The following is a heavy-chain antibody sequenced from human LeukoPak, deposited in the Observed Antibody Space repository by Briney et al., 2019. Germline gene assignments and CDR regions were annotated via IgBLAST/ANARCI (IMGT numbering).Heavy chain of an antibody. CDR3: AKFYYYDSSGYYNYFDY. V-gene: IGHV4-59*01. CDR1: GGSISSYY. CDR2: IYYSGST. J-gene: IGHJ4*02. Sequence: SETLSLTCTVSGGSISSYYWSWIRQPPGKGLEWIGYIYYSGSTNYNPSLKSRVTISVDTSKNQFSLKLSSVTAADTAVYYCAKFYYYDSSGYYNYFDYWGQGTLVTVSS. D-gene: IGHD3-22*01.